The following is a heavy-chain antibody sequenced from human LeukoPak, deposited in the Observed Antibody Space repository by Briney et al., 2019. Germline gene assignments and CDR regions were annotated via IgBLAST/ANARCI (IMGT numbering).Heavy chain of an antibody. D-gene: IGHD2-15*01. CDR1: GGSISSYY. CDR3: ARARIVVVVAATRKGYYFDY. V-gene: IGHV4-34*01. Sequence: SETLSLTCTVSGGSISSYYWSWVRQPPGKGLEWIGEINHSGSTNYNPSLKSRVTISVDTSKNQFSLKLSSVTAADTAVYYCARARIVVVVAATRKGYYFDYWGQGTLVTVSS. J-gene: IGHJ4*02. CDR2: INHSGST.